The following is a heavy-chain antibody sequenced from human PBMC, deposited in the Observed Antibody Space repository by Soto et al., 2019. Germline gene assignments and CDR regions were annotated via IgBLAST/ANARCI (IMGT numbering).Heavy chain of an antibody. D-gene: IGHD3-22*01. CDR2: IIPIFGTA. J-gene: IGHJ4*02. V-gene: IGHV1-69*01. Sequence: QVQLVQSGAEVRKPGSSVKVSCKASGSTFSRHAISWVRQAPGQGLEWMGGIIPIFGTANHAHKFQGRVTIIADESTSTVYMELSSLRSEDTAMYYCARGWGYDSNDYYYAYWGQGTLVIVSS. CDR1: GSTFSRHA. CDR3: ARGWGYDSNDYYYAY.